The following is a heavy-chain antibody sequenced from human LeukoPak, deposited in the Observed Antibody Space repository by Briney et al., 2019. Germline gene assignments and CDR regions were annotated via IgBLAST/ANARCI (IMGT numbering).Heavy chain of an antibody. D-gene: IGHD2-2*01. CDR1: GLTFSSYA. CDR3: ARDIHLGYCSSTSCASFDY. CDR2: ISYDGSNK. Sequence: PGGSLRLSCAASGLTFSSYAMHWVRQAPGKGLEWVAVISYDGSNKYYADSVKGRFTISRDNSKNTLYLQMNSLRAEDTAVYCCARDIHLGYCSSTSCASFDYWGQGTLVTVSS. V-gene: IGHV3-30-3*01. J-gene: IGHJ4*02.